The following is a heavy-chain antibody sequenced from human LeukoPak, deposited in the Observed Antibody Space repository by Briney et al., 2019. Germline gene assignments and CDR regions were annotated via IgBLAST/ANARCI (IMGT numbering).Heavy chain of an antibody. Sequence: GGSLRLSCAASGFTFRSYGMSWVRQAPGKGLEWVANIKQDGSEKYYVDSVKGRFTISRDNAKNSLYLQMNSLRAEDTAVYYCARDDGYSGSYTPHDYWGQGTLVTVSS. CDR2: IKQDGSEK. V-gene: IGHV3-7*01. J-gene: IGHJ4*02. CDR1: GFTFRSYG. CDR3: ARDDGYSGSYTPHDY. D-gene: IGHD1-26*01.